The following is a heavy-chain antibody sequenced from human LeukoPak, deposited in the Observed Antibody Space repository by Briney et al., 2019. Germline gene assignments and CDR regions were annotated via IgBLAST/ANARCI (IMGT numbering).Heavy chain of an antibody. CDR3: STTVVTDVHPVDY. CDR2: MNSNSGNT. Sequence: GAXVKVSCKASGYTFTSYDINWVRQATGQGLEWMGWMNSNSGNTGYAQKFQGRVTMTRNTSISTAYMELSSLRSEDTAVYYCSTTVVTDVHPVDYWGQGTLVTVSS. CDR1: GYTFTSYD. D-gene: IGHD4-23*01. J-gene: IGHJ4*02. V-gene: IGHV1-8*01.